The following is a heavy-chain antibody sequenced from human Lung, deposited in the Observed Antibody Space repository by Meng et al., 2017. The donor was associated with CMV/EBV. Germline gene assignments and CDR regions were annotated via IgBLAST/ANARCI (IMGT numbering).Heavy chain of an antibody. D-gene: IGHD1-1*01. CDR3: AKGASSSFNDAEYFDD. V-gene: IGHV1-69*05. CDR2: IIPMSGTT. Sequence: SVXVSXKAPRGTFRSYSINWVRQAPGQGLEWMAGIIPMSGTTNYAQKFQGRVSITMDESTSTAYMELSSLRSEDTAVYYCAKGASSSFNDAEYFDDWGQGXLVTVSS. J-gene: IGHJ1*01. CDR1: RGTFRSYS.